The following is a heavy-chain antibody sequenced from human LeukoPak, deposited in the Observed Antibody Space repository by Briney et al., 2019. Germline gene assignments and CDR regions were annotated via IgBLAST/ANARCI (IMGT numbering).Heavy chain of an antibody. CDR3: AGGGSTWVRF. D-gene: IGHD6-13*01. CDR2: IDSDGSRI. J-gene: IGHJ4*02. Sequence: GGSLRLSCAASGFTFTTYWMHWVRQAPGKGLMWVSRIDSDGSRISYADSVKGRFTISRDNTKNTLYLEMNSLRAEDTSIYYCAGGGSTWVRFWGQGTLVTVSS. V-gene: IGHV3-74*01. CDR1: GFTFTTYW.